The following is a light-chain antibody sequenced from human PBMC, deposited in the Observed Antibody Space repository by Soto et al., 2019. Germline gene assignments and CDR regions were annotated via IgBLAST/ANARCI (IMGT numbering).Light chain of an antibody. CDR1: QSVSSSY. V-gene: IGKV3-20*01. CDR2: GAS. CDR3: QQYDSSPLLITVT. J-gene: IGKJ3*01. Sequence: EIVLTQSPGTLSLSPGERATLSCRASQSVSSSYLAWYQQKPGQAPRLLIYGASSRATGIPDRFSGSGSGTDFTLTISRLEPEDFAVYYCQQYDSSPLLITVTFGPGTKVDIK.